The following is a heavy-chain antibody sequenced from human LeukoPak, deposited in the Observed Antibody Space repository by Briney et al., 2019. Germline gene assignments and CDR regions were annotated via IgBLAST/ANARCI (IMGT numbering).Heavy chain of an antibody. D-gene: IGHD3-22*01. CDR3: ARSYYYDSSGYLNYFDY. J-gene: IGHJ4*02. Sequence: SVKVSCKASGGTFSSYAISWVRQAPGQGLEWMGRIIPILGIANYAQKFQGRVTITADKSTSTAYMELSSLRSEDAAVYYCARSYYYDSSGYLNYFDYWGQGTLVTVSS. CDR2: IIPILGIA. V-gene: IGHV1-69*04. CDR1: GGTFSSYA.